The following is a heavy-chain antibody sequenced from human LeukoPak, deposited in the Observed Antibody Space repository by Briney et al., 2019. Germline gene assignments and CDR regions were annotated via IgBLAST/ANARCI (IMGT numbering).Heavy chain of an antibody. J-gene: IGHJ6*03. V-gene: IGHV2-5*02. Sequence: SGPTLVKPTQTLTLTCTFSGFSLSTSGVGVGWIRQPPGKALEWLALIYWDDDKRYNPSLKSGLTITKDTSKNQVVLTMTNMDPVDTATYYCARDSSSYYMDVWGKGTTVTVSS. CDR2: IYWDDDK. CDR3: ARDSSSYYMDV. D-gene: IGHD6-6*01. CDR1: GFSLSTSGVG.